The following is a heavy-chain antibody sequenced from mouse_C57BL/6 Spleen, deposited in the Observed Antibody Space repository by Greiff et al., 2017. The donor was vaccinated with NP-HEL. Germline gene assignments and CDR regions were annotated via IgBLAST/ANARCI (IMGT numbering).Heavy chain of an antibody. D-gene: IGHD1-1*01. CDR1: GFNIKDDY. CDR3: TTHGSSQAWFAY. Sequence: VQLQQSGAELVRPGASVKLSCTASGFNIKDDYMHWVKQRPEQGLEWIGWIDPENGDTEYASKFQGKATITADTSSNTAYLQLSSLTSADTAVYYCTTHGSSQAWFAYWGQGTLVTVSA. CDR2: IDPENGDT. V-gene: IGHV14-4*01. J-gene: IGHJ3*01.